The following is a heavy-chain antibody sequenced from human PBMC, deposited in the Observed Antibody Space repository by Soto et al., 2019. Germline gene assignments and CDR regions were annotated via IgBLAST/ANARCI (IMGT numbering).Heavy chain of an antibody. D-gene: IGHD3-22*01. CDR2: INHSGST. CDR1: GGSFSGYY. CDR3: AGYYDSSGYPPPHLYYYYYYGMDV. J-gene: IGHJ6*02. V-gene: IGHV4-34*01. Sequence: PSETLSLTCAVYGGSFSGYYWSWIRQPPGKGLEWIGEINHSGSTNYNPSLKSRVTISVDTSKNQFSLKLSSVTAADTAVYYCAGYYDSSGYPPPHLYYYYYYGMDVWGQGTTVTVSS.